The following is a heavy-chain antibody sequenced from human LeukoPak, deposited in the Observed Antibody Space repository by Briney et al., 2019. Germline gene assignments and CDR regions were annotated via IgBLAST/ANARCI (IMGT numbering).Heavy chain of an antibody. J-gene: IGHJ4*02. CDR2: ISPNSGDT. D-gene: IGHD3-10*01. V-gene: IGHV1-2*02. CDR1: GYTFTGHY. Sequence: ASVKVSCKASGYTFTGHYMQWVRQAPGQGLEWMGWISPNSGDTLHAQKFQGRVTMARDTSINTAYMELRSLRSDDTAVYYCARDLDWGVIGYWGQGTLVTVSS. CDR3: ARDLDWGVIGY.